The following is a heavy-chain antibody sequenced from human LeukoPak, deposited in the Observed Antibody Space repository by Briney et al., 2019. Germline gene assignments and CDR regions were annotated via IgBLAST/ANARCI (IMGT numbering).Heavy chain of an antibody. CDR3: ARAGRDGYNWGFDY. J-gene: IGHJ4*02. CDR1: GFTFSSYS. Sequence: GGSLRLSCAASGFTFSSYSMNWVRQAPGKGLEWVSSISSSSSYIYYADSVKGRFTISRDNAKNSLYLQMNSLRAEDTAVYYCARAGRDGYNWGFDYWGQGTLVTVSS. CDR2: ISSSSSYI. V-gene: IGHV3-21*01. D-gene: IGHD5-24*01.